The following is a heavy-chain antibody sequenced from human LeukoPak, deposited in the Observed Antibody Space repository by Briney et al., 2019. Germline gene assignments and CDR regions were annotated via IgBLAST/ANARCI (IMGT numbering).Heavy chain of an antibody. Sequence: SETLSLTCAVYGGSFSGYYWSWIRQPPGKGLEWTGEINHSGSTNYNPSLKSRVTISVDTSKNQFSLKLSSVTAADTAVYYCARTTTVTTSAFDIWGQGTMVTVSS. J-gene: IGHJ3*02. CDR1: GGSFSGYY. CDR2: INHSGST. CDR3: ARTTTVTTSAFDI. D-gene: IGHD4-17*01. V-gene: IGHV4-34*01.